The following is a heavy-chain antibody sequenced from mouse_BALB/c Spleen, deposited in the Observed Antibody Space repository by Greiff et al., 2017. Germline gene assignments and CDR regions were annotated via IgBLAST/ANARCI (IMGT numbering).Heavy chain of an antibody. J-gene: IGHJ4*01. D-gene: IGHD1-1*01. CDR3: AREGITTVVATDAMDY. CDR1: GYAFSSYW. V-gene: IGHV1-80*01. CDR2: IYPGDGDT. Sequence: QVQLQQSGAELVRPGSSVKISCKASGYAFSSYWMNWVKQRPGQGLEWIGQIYPGDGDTNYNGKFKGKATLTADKSSSTAYMQLSSLTSEDSAVYFCAREGITTVVATDAMDYWGQGTAVTVSS.